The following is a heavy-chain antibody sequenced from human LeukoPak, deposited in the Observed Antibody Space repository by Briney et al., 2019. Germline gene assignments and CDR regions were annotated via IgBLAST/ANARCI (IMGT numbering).Heavy chain of an antibody. D-gene: IGHD6-19*01. J-gene: IGHJ4*02. CDR2: ISSSGNTK. Sequence: LSLTCAVYGGSFSGYYWSWIRQAPGKGLEWVSYISSSGNTKYYADSVKGRFTISRDNAKNSLSLQMNSLRAEDTAVYYCARDGGSAWFFRYWGQGTLVTVSS. V-gene: IGHV3-11*04. CDR3: ARDGGSAWFFRY. CDR1: GGSFSGYY.